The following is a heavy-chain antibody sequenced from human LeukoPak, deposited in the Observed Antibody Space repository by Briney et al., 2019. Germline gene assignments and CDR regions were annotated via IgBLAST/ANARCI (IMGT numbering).Heavy chain of an antibody. CDR2: ISGSGGST. CDR3: VRVAWSSGWPLLKY. D-gene: IGHD6-19*01. V-gene: IGHV3-23*01. Sequence: GGTLRLSCAASGFTFSSYGMSWVRQAPGKGLEWATAISGSGGSTYYADSVKGRFTISRDNAKNSLYLQMNSLRAEDTAVYYCVRVAWSSGWPLLKYWGQGTLVTVSS. CDR1: GFTFSSYG. J-gene: IGHJ4*02.